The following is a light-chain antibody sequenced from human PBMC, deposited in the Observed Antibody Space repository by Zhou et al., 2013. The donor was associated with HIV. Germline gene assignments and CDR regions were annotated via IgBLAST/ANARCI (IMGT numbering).Light chain of an antibody. CDR1: QGISGS. V-gene: IGKV1-9*01. J-gene: IGKJ1*01. CDR2: AAS. Sequence: DIQLTQSPSFLSASVGDRVTITCRASQGISGSLTWYQQKPGKAPKLLIYAASTLQSGVSLRFSGSGSETEFTLTISSLQPEDFATYYCQQLNSYLTWTFGQGTKVEIK. CDR3: QQLNSYLTWT.